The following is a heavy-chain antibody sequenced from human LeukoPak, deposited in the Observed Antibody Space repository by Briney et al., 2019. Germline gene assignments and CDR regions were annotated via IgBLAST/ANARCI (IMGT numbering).Heavy chain of an antibody. CDR1: GGSISSHY. D-gene: IGHD4-23*01. CDR3: ARGLRWSPPDY. J-gene: IGHJ4*02. V-gene: IGHV4-59*11. Sequence: SETLSLTCTVSGGSISSHYWSWIRQPPGKGLEWIGYIYYSGSTNYNPSLKSRVTISVDTSKNQFSLKLSSVTAADTAVYYCARGLRWSPPDYWGQGTLVTASS. CDR2: IYYSGST.